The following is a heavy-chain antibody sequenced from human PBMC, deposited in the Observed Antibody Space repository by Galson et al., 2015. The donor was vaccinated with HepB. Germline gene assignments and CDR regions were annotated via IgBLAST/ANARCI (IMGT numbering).Heavy chain of an antibody. CDR2: INVDRGNT. D-gene: IGHD5-24*01. J-gene: IGHJ4*02. CDR3: ARGGRRSEMATSIGFLYYFDY. V-gene: IGHV1-3*01. Sequence: SVKVSCKAAGYSFTRYVMHWVRQAPGQRLEWMGWINVDRGNTKYSQKFQGRVTITRDTSASTAYMELSSLRSEDTAVYFSARGGRRSEMATSIGFLYYFDYWGQGTPVTVSS. CDR1: GYSFTRYV.